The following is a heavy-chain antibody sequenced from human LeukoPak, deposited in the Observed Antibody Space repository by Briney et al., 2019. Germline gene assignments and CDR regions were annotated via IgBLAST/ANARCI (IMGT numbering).Heavy chain of an antibody. Sequence: PSETLSLTCTVSGGSISSYYWSWIRQPPGKGLEWIGYISYSGNTYYNPSLKSRVTISVDTSKNQFSLKLSSVTAVDTAVYYCARKQGAGATVWFDPWGQGTLVTVSS. CDR3: ARKQGAGATVWFDP. CDR1: GGSISSYY. D-gene: IGHD1-26*01. CDR2: ISYSGNT. J-gene: IGHJ5*02. V-gene: IGHV4-59*12.